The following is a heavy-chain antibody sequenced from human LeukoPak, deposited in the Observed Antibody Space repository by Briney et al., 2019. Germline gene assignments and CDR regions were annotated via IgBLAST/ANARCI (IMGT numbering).Heavy chain of an antibody. V-gene: IGHV4-39*01. J-gene: IGHJ5*02. CDR1: GGSISSNSYY. CDR2: IFYNGST. Sequence: ASETLSLTCTVSGGSISSNSYYWGWMRQPPGKGLERLGYIFYNGSTYYNPSLKSRVTISVDTSKNQYSLKLSAVTAADTAVYYCARRTGIDWFDPWGQGTLVTVSS. D-gene: IGHD1-1*01. CDR3: ARRTGIDWFDP.